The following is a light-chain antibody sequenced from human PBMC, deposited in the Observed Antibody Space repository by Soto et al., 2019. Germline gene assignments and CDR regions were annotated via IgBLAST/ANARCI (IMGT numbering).Light chain of an antibody. V-gene: IGKV1-5*03. Sequence: DIQTTQSPSTLSASVEDRVTITCRASQSIGDLLAWYQQKPGEAPKLLIYKASYLESGVPSRFSGSGSGTEFTLTISSLQPEDLATYYCQHYSAFSVTFGQGTKVEIK. CDR1: QSIGDL. CDR2: KAS. CDR3: QHYSAFSVT. J-gene: IGKJ1*01.